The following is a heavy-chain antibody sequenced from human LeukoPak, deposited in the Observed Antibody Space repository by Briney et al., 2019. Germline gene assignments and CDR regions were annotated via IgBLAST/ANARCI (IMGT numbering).Heavy chain of an antibody. Sequence: SETLSLTCTVSGGSISSYYWSWIRQPPGKGLEWIGYIYYSGSTNYNPSLKSRVTISVDTSKNQFSLKLSSVTAADTAVYYCARGGGYSYDYYFDYWGQGTLVTVSP. J-gene: IGHJ4*02. CDR1: GGSISSYY. CDR3: ARGGGYSYDYYFDY. CDR2: IYYSGST. D-gene: IGHD5-18*01. V-gene: IGHV4-59*01.